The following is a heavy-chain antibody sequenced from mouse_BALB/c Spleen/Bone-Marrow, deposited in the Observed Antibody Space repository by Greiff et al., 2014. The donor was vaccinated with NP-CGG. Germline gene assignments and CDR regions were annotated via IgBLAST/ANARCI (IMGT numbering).Heavy chain of an antibody. V-gene: IGHV5-6*01. CDR3: ALNWDSAY. Sequence: EVMLAESGGDLVKPGGSLKLSCAASGFTFSSYGMSWVRQTPDKRLEWVATINNGGTYTYYPDSVKGRFTISRDNAKNTLYLQMSSLKSEDTAMYYCALNWDSAYWGQGTLVTVSA. CDR2: INNGGTYT. CDR1: GFTFSSYG. J-gene: IGHJ3*01. D-gene: IGHD4-1*02.